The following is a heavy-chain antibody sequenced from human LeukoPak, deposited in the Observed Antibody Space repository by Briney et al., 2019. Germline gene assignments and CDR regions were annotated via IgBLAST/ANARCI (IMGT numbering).Heavy chain of an antibody. J-gene: IGHJ5*02. V-gene: IGHV3-11*01. CDR2: ISSGGSTI. CDR3: ARVQKGIAAAGTGGGWFEP. D-gene: IGHD6-13*01. Sequence: GRSLRLSCAASGFTFSDYYMSWIRQAPGEGLEWISYISSGGSTIYYADSVRGQFTISRDNAKKSLYLQMNSLRAEDTAVYYCARVQKGIAAAGTGGGWFEPWGQGTLVTVS. CDR1: GFTFSDYY.